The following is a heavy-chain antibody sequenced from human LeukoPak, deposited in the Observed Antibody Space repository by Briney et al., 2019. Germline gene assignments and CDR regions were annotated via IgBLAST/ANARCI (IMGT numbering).Heavy chain of an antibody. V-gene: IGHV3-23*01. D-gene: IGHD4-17*01. CDR1: GFTFRSYA. CDR3: VKDRFGDFSFDS. CDR2: ISGGGDSM. J-gene: IGHJ4*02. Sequence: GGYLRLSCVASGFTFRSYAMTWVRPAPGKGLEWVSAISGGGDSMYYIDYVKGRFTITRDNSKNTLYLQMSSLRAEDTAVYYCVKDRFGDFSFDSWGQGTLVTVSS.